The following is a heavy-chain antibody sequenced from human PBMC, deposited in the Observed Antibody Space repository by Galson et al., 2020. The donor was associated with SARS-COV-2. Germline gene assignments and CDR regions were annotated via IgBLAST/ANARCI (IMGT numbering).Heavy chain of an antibody. V-gene: IGHV4-39*01. CDR3: ARLEASATAMALYFFDS. CDR2: IYYNGIT. CDR1: GGSISSRTSY. D-gene: IGHD5-18*01. Sequence: SQTLSLTCTVSGGSISSRTSYWGWIRQPPGKGLEWLGSIYYNGITYYKPSLKSRVSISVDTSKNQFSLNLRSVTAADTAVYFCARLEASATAMALYFFDSWGQGTLVIVSS. J-gene: IGHJ4*02.